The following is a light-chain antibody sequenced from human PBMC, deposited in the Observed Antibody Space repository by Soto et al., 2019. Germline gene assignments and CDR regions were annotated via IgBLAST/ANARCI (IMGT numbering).Light chain of an antibody. J-gene: IGKJ2*02. V-gene: IGKV1-5*01. CDR2: DAS. CDR3: NQYDSYPCT. CDR1: QSVSKW. Sequence: DILMTQSPSILSASVGDTVTITCRASQSVSKWVSWSQQRAGKAPNALIFDASNSEKGGASRFSGSGSGTEITLINSALHPDVFATYYCNQYDSYPCTFGQGTKLEI.